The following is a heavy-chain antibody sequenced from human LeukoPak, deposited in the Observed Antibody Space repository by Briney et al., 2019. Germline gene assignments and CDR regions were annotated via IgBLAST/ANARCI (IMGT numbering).Heavy chain of an antibody. D-gene: IGHD3-10*01. CDR2: IYYSGST. J-gene: IGHJ4*02. CDR3: ARGMLRGLAPVFLDY. Sequence: PSETLSLTRTVSGGSISSYYWSWIRQPPGKGLEWIGYIYYSGSTNYNPSLKSRGTISVDTSKNQFSLKLSSVTAADTAVYYCARGMLRGLAPVFLDYWGQGTLVTVSS. V-gene: IGHV4-59*12. CDR1: GGSISSYY.